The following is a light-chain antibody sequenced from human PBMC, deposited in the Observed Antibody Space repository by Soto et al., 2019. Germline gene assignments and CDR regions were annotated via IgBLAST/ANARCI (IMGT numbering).Light chain of an antibody. CDR2: SDH. CDR3: AAWDDSLNGHV. V-gene: IGLV1-44*01. J-gene: IGLJ1*01. Sequence: QSVLTQPPSASGTPGQRVTISCSGSSSNIGSNTVSWYQQLPGTAPKLLIYSDHQRPSGVPDRLSGSKSGTSASLAISGLQSEDEADYYCAAWDDSLNGHVFGTGTQLTVL. CDR1: SSNIGSNT.